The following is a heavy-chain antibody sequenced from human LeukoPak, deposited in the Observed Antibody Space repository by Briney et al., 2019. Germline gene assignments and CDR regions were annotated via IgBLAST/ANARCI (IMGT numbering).Heavy chain of an antibody. J-gene: IGHJ4*02. D-gene: IGHD6-19*01. V-gene: IGHV3-30*18. Sequence: GGSLRLSCAASGFTFSSYGMHWVRQAPGKGLEWVAVISYDGSNKYYADSVKGRFTISRDNSKNTLYLQMNSLRAEDTAVYYCAKGSAVAIDYWGQGTLDTVSS. CDR3: AKGSAVAIDY. CDR1: GFTFSSYG. CDR2: ISYDGSNK.